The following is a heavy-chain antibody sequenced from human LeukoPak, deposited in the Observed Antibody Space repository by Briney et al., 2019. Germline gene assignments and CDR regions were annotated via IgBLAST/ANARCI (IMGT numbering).Heavy chain of an antibody. J-gene: IGHJ5*02. D-gene: IGHD1-26*01. CDR2: ISSSGSTI. CDR1: GFTFSSYE. V-gene: IGHV3-48*03. CDR3: AGGGSYWYWFDP. Sequence: GGSLRLSCAASGFTFSSYEMNWVRQAPGKGLEWVSYISSSGSTIYYADSVRGRFTISRDNAKISLYLQVNSLRAEDTAVYYCAGGGSYWYWFDPWGQGTLVTVSS.